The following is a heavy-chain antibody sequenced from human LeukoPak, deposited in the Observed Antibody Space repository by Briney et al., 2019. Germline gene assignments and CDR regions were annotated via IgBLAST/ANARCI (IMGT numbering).Heavy chain of an antibody. J-gene: IGHJ5*02. CDR3: ARHYDILTGYYDWFDP. CDR2: ISAYNGNT. D-gene: IGHD3-9*01. V-gene: IGHV1-18*01. Sequence: GASVKVSCKASGYTFTSYGTSWVRQAPGQGLEWMGWISAYNGNTNYAQKLQGRVTMTTDTSTSTAYMELRSLRSDDTAVYYCARHYDILTGYYDWFDPWGQGTLVTVSS. CDR1: GYTFTSYG.